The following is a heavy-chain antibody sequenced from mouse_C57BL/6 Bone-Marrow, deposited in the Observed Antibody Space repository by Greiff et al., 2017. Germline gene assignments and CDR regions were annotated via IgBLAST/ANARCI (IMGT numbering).Heavy chain of an antibody. CDR2: IDPSDSET. V-gene: IGHV1-52*01. J-gene: IGHJ2*01. CDR3: ARRGYLYYFDY. CDR1: GYTFSSYW. D-gene: IGHD5-1-1*01. Sequence: QVQLQQPGAELVRPGSSVKLSCKASGYTFSSYWMHWVKQRPIQGLEWIGNIDPSDSETYYNQKFKDKATLTVDKSSSTAYMQLSSLTSEDSAVYYCARRGYLYYFDYWGQGTTLTVSS.